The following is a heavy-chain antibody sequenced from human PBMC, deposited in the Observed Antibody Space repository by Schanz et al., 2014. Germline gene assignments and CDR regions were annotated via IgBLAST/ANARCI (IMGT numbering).Heavy chain of an antibody. CDR2: IHQSGGT. J-gene: IGHJ5*02. CDR1: GGDIGNYY. Sequence: QVQLQESGPGLVKPSETLSLTCSVSGGDIGNYYWSWIRQPPGKGLEWIGYIHQSGGTNYNPSLKSRDPILVDTSKNQFSRRLTSLTAADTAVYYCAKFLYDDPSWGQGTLVTVSS. V-gene: IGHV4-59*08. CDR3: AKFLYDDPS. D-gene: IGHD3-3*01.